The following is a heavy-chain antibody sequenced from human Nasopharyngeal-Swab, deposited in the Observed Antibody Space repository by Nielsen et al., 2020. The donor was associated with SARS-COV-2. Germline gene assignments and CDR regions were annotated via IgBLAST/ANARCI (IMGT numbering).Heavy chain of an antibody. J-gene: IGHJ4*02. V-gene: IGHV4-59*12. D-gene: IGHD3/OR15-3a*01. CDR3: ARANDFWTGFYSYYFDC. Sequence: SETLSLTCTVSGGSISSYYWSWIRQPPGKGLEWIGYIYYSGSTNYNPSLKSRVTISIDTSKNQFSLRLTSVTAADTAIYYCARANDFWTGFYSYYFDCWGQGTLVTVSS. CDR2: IYYSGST. CDR1: GGSISSYY.